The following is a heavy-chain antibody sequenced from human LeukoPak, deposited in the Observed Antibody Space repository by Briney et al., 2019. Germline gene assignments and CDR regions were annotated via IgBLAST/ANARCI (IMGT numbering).Heavy chain of an antibody. V-gene: IGHV3-43*01. Sequence: GGSLRLSCAASGFTFDNHFMSWVRQRPGKSLEWVSLISWDGDSTYYADSVRGRFTISRDNAKNSLYLQMNSLRAEDTAVYYCARDDIAALGYWGQGTLVTVSS. CDR3: ARDDIAALGY. J-gene: IGHJ4*02. CDR2: ISWDGDST. D-gene: IGHD6-25*01. CDR1: GFTFDNHF.